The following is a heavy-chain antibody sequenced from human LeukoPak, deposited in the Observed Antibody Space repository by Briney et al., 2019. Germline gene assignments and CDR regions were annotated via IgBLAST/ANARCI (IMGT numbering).Heavy chain of an antibody. D-gene: IGHD1-26*01. CDR2: IYYSGST. CDR1: GGSISSYY. J-gene: IGHJ6*02. CDR3: ARRRSSGSYYSYYYYYGMDV. V-gene: IGHV4-59*08. Sequence: SETLSLTCTVSGGSISSYYWSWIRQPPGKGLEWIGYIYYSGSTNYNPSLKSRVTISVDTSKNQFSLKLSSVTAADTAVYYCARRRSSGSYYSYYYYYGMDVWGQGTTVTVSS.